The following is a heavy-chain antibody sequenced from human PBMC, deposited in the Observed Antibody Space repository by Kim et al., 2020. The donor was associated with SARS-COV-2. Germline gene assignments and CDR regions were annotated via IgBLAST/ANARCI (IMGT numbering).Heavy chain of an antibody. CDR2: IYYSGST. Sequence: SETLSLTCTVSGGSISSSSYYWGWIRQPPGKGLEWIGSIYYSGSTYYNPSLKSRVTISVDTSKNQFSLKLSSVTAADTAVYYCASGNFDWLLAHLDYWGQGTLVTVSS. J-gene: IGHJ4*02. CDR3: ASGNFDWLLAHLDY. D-gene: IGHD3-9*01. CDR1: GGSISSSSYY. V-gene: IGHV4-39*01.